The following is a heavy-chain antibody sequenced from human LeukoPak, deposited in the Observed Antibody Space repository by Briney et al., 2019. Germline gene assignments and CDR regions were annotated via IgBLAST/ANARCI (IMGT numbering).Heavy chain of an antibody. D-gene: IGHD3-16*02. CDR2: INHSGST. Sequence: SETLSLTCAVYGGSFSGYYWSWIRQPPGKGLEWIGEINHSGSTNYNPSLKSRVTISVDTSKNQFSLKLSSVTAADTAVYNCARENYDYVWGSYQEGYYFDYWGQGTLVTVSS. CDR1: GGSFSGYY. J-gene: IGHJ4*02. V-gene: IGHV4-34*01. CDR3: ARENYDYVWGSYQEGYYFDY.